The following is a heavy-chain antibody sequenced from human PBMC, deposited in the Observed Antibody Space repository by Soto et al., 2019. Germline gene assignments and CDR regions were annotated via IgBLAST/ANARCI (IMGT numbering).Heavy chain of an antibody. D-gene: IGHD3-10*01. Sequence: QVQLVQSGAEVKKPGASVKVSCKASGYTFTSYAMHLVRQAPGQRLEWMGWIIAGNGNTKYSQQFQGRLTITRDTSAGTVYMELSSLRSEDTAVYYCARGGSLGFGELIIDGWGQGTLFTVSS. J-gene: IGHJ1*01. V-gene: IGHV1-3*01. CDR2: IIAGNGNT. CDR1: GYTFTSYA. CDR3: ARGGSLGFGELIIDG.